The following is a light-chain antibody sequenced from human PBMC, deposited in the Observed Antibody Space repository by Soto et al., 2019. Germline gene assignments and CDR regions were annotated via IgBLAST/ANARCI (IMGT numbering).Light chain of an antibody. V-gene: IGLV2-14*01. CDR1: SSDVGAYTS. Sequence: QSALTQPASVSGSPGQSITISCTGSSSDVGAYTSVSWYQQHPGKAPKLMIYEVTNRPSGVSNRFSGSKSGNTASLTISGLQAEDEANYYCSSYTISSTVLFGGGTKVTVL. CDR2: EVT. J-gene: IGLJ2*01. CDR3: SSYTISSTVL.